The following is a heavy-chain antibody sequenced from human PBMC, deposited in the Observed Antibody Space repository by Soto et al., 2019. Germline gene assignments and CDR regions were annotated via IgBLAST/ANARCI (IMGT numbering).Heavy chain of an antibody. CDR1: GGTFSRYS. Sequence: QVQLVQSGAEVKKPGSSVKVSCKASGGTFSRYSITWVRQAPGHGLEWIGRIIPIFGIASYAQKFQGRVTITAAESTSTAYMELGSLRSDDTAVYYCAREDRDRETGLVPAAIDGMDVCGQGPTVTVSS. V-gene: IGHV1-69*08. CDR3: AREDRDRETGLVPAAIDGMDV. J-gene: IGHJ6*02. CDR2: IIPIFGIA. D-gene: IGHD2-2*01.